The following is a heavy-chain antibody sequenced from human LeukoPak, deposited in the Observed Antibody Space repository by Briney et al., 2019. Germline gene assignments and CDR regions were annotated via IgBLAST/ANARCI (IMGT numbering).Heavy chain of an antibody. D-gene: IGHD6-13*01. CDR3: ARGEAAAVPPDAFDI. CDR1: GFTFSTYA. J-gene: IGHJ3*02. V-gene: IGHV3-23*01. Sequence: PGGSLRLSCAASGFTFSTYAMNWVRQAPAKGLEWVSTIGGGGPTTDYADSVKDRFTISRDNSKNTLYLQMNSLRAEDTAVYYCARGEAAAVPPDAFDIWGQGTMVTVSS. CDR2: IGGGGPTT.